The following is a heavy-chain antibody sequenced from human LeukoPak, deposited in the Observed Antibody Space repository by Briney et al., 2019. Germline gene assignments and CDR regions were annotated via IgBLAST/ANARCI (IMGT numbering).Heavy chain of an antibody. J-gene: IGHJ6*03. CDR3: AKEGFYCSGGSCFSFYYYYMDV. CDR2: ISGSGDNT. CDR1: GFTFSSYW. D-gene: IGHD2-15*01. Sequence: GGSLRLSCVASGFTFSSYWMHWVRQVPGEGLMWVSEISGSGDNTYYADSVKGRFSISRDNSKNTLYLQMNSLRAEDTAVYYCAKEGFYCSGGSCFSFYYYYMDVWGKGTTVTVSS. V-gene: IGHV3-23*01.